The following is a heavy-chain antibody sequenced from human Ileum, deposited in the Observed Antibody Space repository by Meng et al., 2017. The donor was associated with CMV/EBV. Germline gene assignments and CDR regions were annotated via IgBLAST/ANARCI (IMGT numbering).Heavy chain of an antibody. CDR3: AKELRFLEWLFHY. CDR2: ISWDGGST. J-gene: IGHJ4*02. Sequence: GESLKISCAASGFTFDDYTMHWVRQAPGKGLEWVSLISWDGGSTYYADSVKGRFTISRDNSKNSLYLPMNSLRTENTALYYCAKELRFLEWLFHYWGQGTLVTVSS. CDR1: GFTFDDYT. D-gene: IGHD3-3*01. V-gene: IGHV3-43*01.